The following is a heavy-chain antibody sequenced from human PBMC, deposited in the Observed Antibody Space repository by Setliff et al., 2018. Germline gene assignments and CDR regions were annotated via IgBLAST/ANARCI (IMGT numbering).Heavy chain of an antibody. CDR2: IRSKADSYAT. CDR3: AITMTTGVDFFDY. J-gene: IGHJ4*02. V-gene: IGHV3-73*01. D-gene: IGHD4-17*01. CDR1: GLSFRDHF. Sequence: GGSLRLSCAASGLSFRDHFMDWVRQAPGKGLEWVGRIRSKADSYATAYAASVKARFTISRDDSKNTAYLQVNSLKTEDTAVYYCAITMTTGVDFFDYWGQGTLVTVSS.